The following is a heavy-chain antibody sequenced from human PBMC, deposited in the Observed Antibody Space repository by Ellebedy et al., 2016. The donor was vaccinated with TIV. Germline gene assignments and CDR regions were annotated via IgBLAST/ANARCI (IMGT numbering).Heavy chain of an antibody. CDR3: AMGGGPHFDWLLA. V-gene: IGHV3-7*01. Sequence: GESLKISCAASGFSFSSYWMSWVRQAPGKGQEWVANTKQDGSEKYYVESVKGRFTMSRDNAKNSLYLQMNSLRAEDTAVYYCAMGGGPHFDWLLAWGQGTLVTVSS. CDR2: TKQDGSEK. D-gene: IGHD3-9*01. J-gene: IGHJ5*02. CDR1: GFSFSSYW.